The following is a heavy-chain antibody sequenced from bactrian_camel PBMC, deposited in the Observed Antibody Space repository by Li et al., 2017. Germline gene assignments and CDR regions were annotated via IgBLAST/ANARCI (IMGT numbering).Heavy chain of an antibody. V-gene: IGHV3S10*01. CDR2: IENSGTT. CDR3: ASSWFLPTNY. CDR1: GDRGCKYD. J-gene: IGHJ4*01. Sequence: DVQLVESGGGSVQAGGSLRLSCTRSGDRGCKYDMSWYRRPAPGEELKFVSGIENSGTTAYADSVKGRFTISRDDAKNTVYLQVNSLKTEDTAVYYCASSWFLPTNYWGQGTQVTVS. D-gene: IGHD4*01.